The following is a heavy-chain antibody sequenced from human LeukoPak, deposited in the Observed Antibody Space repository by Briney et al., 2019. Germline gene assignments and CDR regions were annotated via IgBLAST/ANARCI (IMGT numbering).Heavy chain of an antibody. D-gene: IGHD6-13*01. V-gene: IGHV3-21*01. CDR2: ISSSGTYR. CDR1: GFTFSNYS. CDR3: ARDLVGGRYSSIWYRFSGPDYFDY. Sequence: GGSLRLSCAVSGFTFSNYSMNWVRQAPGKGLEWVSSISSSGTYRYYADSVKGRFTISRDNAKDSLYLQINSLRAEDTAVYYCARDLVGGRYSSIWYRFSGPDYFDYWGQGTLVTVSS. J-gene: IGHJ4*02.